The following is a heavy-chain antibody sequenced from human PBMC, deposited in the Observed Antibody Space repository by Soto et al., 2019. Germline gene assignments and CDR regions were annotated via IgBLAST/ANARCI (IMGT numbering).Heavy chain of an antibody. V-gene: IGHV1-69*13. J-gene: IGHJ4*02. Sequence: GSSVKVSCKASGGTFSSYTINWVRQAPGQGLEWMGGIIPIFGSANYAQKFQDRVTITADESTSTAYMELSSLRSEDTAVYYCARDMGLSSSSMDYWGQGTLVTVS. D-gene: IGHD6-6*01. CDR2: IIPIFGSA. CDR1: GGTFSSYT. CDR3: ARDMGLSSSSMDY.